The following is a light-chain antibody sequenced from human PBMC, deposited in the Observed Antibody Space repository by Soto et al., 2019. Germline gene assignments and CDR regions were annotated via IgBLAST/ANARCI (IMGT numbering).Light chain of an antibody. V-gene: IGLV6-57*03. CDR1: SGSIASNY. Sequence: NFMLTQPHSVSESPGKTVIISCTRSSGSIASNYVQWYQQRPGSAPSIVIYEDNQRPSGVPDGFSGSIDRSSNSASLTISGLKAEDEADYYCHSYESNNVIFGGGTKLTVL. CDR3: HSYESNNVI. CDR2: EDN. J-gene: IGLJ2*01.